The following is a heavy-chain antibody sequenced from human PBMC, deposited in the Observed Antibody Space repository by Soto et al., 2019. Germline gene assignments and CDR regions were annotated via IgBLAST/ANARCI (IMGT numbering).Heavy chain of an antibody. V-gene: IGHV3-23*01. CDR3: AKEVFYYMDV. CDR2: ISGSGVNT. Sequence: EVQLLESGGGLVQPGGSLRLPCAASGFTFSSYAMSWVRQAPGKGLEWVSGISGSGVNTYYTDSVKGRFTVSRDNSKNTLYLQMNSLRAEDTAVYYCAKEVFYYMDVWGKGTTVTVSS. CDR1: GFTFSSYA. J-gene: IGHJ6*03.